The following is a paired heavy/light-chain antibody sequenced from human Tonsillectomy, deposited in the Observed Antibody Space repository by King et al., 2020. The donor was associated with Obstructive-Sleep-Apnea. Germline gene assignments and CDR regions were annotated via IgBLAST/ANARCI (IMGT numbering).Light chain of an antibody. J-gene: IGLJ2*01. CDR1: GSNIGAGHE. V-gene: IGLV1-40*01. CDR3: QSYDSVVSGNFLFGGGAGPVV. Sequence: QSMLTQPPSVSGAPGQRVTISCTGTGSNIGAGHEVHWYQQHPGAAPRLLISGNSNRPSGVPGRFSASRSGTSASLAITGLQAEDEADYYCQSYDSVVSGNFLFGGGAGPVVFGGGTKVTVL. CDR2: GNS.
Heavy chain of an antibody. D-gene: IGHD3-16*01. V-gene: IGHV3-15*01. CDR3: TWHQYDANHYHPLAS. J-gene: IGHJ5*02. CDR1: KTAPEFIFSHAW. CDR2: SQSRGSGGAV. Sequence: VQLVESGGGLLKPGESLRLSCVASKTAPEFIFSHAWMSWVRQAPGKGLEWVGLSQSRGSGGAVDYAAPVKGRFTIFRDDSKNTIYLQMSSLKIEDTAVYYCTWHQYDANHYHPLASWGQGTVVTVSS.